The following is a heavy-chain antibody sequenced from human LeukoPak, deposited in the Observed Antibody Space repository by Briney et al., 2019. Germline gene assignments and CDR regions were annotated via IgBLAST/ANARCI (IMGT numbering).Heavy chain of an antibody. V-gene: IGHV3-30*02. J-gene: IGHJ4*02. CDR1: GFTFSNYG. CDR3: ARDSDGSGSYSHLSY. Sequence: GGSLRLSCAASGFTFSNYGMHWVRQAPGKGLEWVAFIRYDGSNKYYADSVKGRFTISRDNSKNTLYLQMNSLRAEDTAVYYCARDSDGSGSYSHLSYWGQGTLVTVSS. D-gene: IGHD3-10*01. CDR2: IRYDGSNK.